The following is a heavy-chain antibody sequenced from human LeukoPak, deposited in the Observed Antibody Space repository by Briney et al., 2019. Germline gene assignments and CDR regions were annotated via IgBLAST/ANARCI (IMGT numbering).Heavy chain of an antibody. V-gene: IGHV1-58*02. CDR1: GFTFTSSA. J-gene: IGHJ4*02. CDR2: IVVGSGNT. CDR3: AAASYYDILEKEIFDY. Sequence: GTSVKVSCKASGFTFTSSAMQWVRQARGQRLEWIGWIVVGSGNTNYAQKFQERVTITRDMSTSTAYMELSSLRSEDTAVYYCAAASYYDILEKEIFDYWGQGTLVTVSS. D-gene: IGHD3-9*01.